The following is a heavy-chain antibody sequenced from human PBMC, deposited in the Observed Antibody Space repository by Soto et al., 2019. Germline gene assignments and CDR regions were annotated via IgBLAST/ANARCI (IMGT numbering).Heavy chain of an antibody. CDR1: GYTFTSYG. V-gene: IGHV1-18*01. J-gene: IGHJ6*02. CDR3: ARGGEYCSSTSCYTSANGMDV. CDR2: ISAYNGNT. Sequence: ASVKVSCKASGYTFTSYGISWVRQAPGQGLEWMGWISAYNGNTNYAQKLQGRVTMTTDTFTSTAYMELRSLRSDDTAVYYCARGGEYCSSTSCYTSANGMDVWGQGTTVTVSS. D-gene: IGHD2-2*02.